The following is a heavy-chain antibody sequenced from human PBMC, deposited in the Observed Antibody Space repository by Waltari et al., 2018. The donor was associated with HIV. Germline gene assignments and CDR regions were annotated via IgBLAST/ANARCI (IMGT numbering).Heavy chain of an antibody. CDR2: ISGSGGST. D-gene: IGHD4-4*01. Sequence: EVQLLESGGGLVQPGGSLRLSCAASGFTFSSYAMSWVRQAPGKGLEWVSAISGSGGSTYYADSVKGRFTISRDNSKNTLYLQMNSLRAEDTAVYYCAKARPPTVTTLKVGSYFDYWGQGTLVTVSS. CDR1: GFTFSSYA. CDR3: AKARPPTVTTLKVGSYFDY. V-gene: IGHV3-23*01. J-gene: IGHJ4*02.